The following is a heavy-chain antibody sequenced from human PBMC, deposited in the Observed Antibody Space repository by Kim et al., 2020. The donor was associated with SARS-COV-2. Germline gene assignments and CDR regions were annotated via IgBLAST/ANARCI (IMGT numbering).Heavy chain of an antibody. CDR2: ISWNSGSI. V-gene: IGHV3-9*01. Sequence: GGSLRLSCAASGFTFGDYAMHWVRQAPGQGMEWVSGISWNSGSIGYADSVKGRFTISRDNAKNSLYLQMNSLRAADTAWYYGAKAHQALQAAAGLYYYGMDVWGQGTTVTVSS. CDR1: GFTFGDYA. D-gene: IGHD6-13*01. CDR3: AKAHQALQAAAGLYYYGMDV. J-gene: IGHJ6*02.